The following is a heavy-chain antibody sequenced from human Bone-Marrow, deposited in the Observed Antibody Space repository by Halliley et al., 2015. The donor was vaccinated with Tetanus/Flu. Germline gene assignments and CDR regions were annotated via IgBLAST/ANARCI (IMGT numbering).Heavy chain of an antibody. J-gene: IGHJ6*02. V-gene: IGHV4-34*01. Sequence: IGEDNESGSPNYTPPLKRRLPISRDTSMNQFSLKLGFGTAADTAVYYCARDGSTSWAYSYSMDVWGQGITVTVSS. D-gene: IGHD2-21*01. CDR2: DNESGSP. CDR3: ARDGSTSWAYSYSMDV.